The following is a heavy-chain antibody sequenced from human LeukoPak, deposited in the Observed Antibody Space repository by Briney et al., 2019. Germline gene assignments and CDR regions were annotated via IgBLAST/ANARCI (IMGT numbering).Heavy chain of an antibody. D-gene: IGHD1-14*01. CDR2: ISYDGSNK. CDR3: ARGITSGIDFFDP. V-gene: IGHV3-30-3*01. CDR1: GFIFSSYA. J-gene: IGHJ5*02. Sequence: GGSLRLSCAASGFIFSSYAMHWVRQAPGKGLEWVAVISYDGSNKLYADSVKGRFTISRDNSKHTLYLQMNSLRGEDTAVYYCARGITSGIDFFDPWGQGTLVTVSS.